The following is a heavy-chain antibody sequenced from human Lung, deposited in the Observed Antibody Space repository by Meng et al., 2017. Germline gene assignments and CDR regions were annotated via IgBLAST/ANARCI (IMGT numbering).Heavy chain of an antibody. CDR1: GGSFSDYY. CDR2: INHSGST. CDR3: ARGPTTMAHDFDY. J-gene: IGHJ4*02. V-gene: IGHV4-34*01. Sequence: QVQLKQGGAGLLKPSRTLSLTCVVSGGSFSDYYWSWIRQPPGKGLEWIGEINHSGSTNYNPSLESRATISVDTSQNNLSLKLSSVTAADSAVYYCARGPTTMAHDFDYWGQGTLVTVSS. D-gene: IGHD4-11*01.